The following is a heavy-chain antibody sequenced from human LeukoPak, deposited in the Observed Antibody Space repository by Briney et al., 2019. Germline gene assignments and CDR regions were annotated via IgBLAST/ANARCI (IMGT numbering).Heavy chain of an antibody. CDR1: RYTFTGYY. Sequence: ASVKVSCKASRYTFTGYYMHWVRQAPGQGLEWMGWINPNSGGTNYAQKFQGRVTMTRDTSISTAYMGLRSLRSDVTAVYYCARVPAGYIVLGPHHMDVWGKGTTVTISS. J-gene: IGHJ6*03. V-gene: IGHV1-2*02. CDR3: ARVPAGYIVLGPHHMDV. D-gene: IGHD2-8*01. CDR2: INPNSGGT.